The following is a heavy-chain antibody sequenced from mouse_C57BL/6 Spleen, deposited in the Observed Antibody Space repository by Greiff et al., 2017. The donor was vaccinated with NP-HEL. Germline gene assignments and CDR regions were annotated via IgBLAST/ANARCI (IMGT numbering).Heavy chain of an antibody. D-gene: IGHD1-1*01. J-gene: IGHJ2*01. CDR1: GYAFSSSW. CDR3: ARLAAVEDY. Sequence: VQLQQSGPELVKPGASVKISCKASGYAFSSSWMNWVKQRPGKGLEWIGRFYPGDGDTNYNGKFKGKATLAADKSSSTAYMQLSSLTSEDSAVYFGARLAAVEDYWGQGTTLTVSS. V-gene: IGHV1-82*01. CDR2: FYPGDGDT.